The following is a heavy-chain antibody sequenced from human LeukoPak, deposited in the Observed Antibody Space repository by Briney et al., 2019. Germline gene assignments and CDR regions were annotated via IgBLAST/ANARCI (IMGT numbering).Heavy chain of an antibody. CDR1: GYTFTSYA. D-gene: IGHD6-13*01. J-gene: IGHJ4*02. Sequence: ASVKVSCKASGYTFTSYAMHWVRQAPGQRLERMGWINAGNGNTKYSQKFQGRVTITRDTSASTAYMELSSLRSEDTAVYYCVRIAAAAIFDYWGQGTLVTVSS. CDR3: VRIAAAAIFDY. V-gene: IGHV1-3*01. CDR2: INAGNGNT.